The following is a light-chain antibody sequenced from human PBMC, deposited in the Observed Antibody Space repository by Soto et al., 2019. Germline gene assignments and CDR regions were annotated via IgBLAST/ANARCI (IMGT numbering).Light chain of an antibody. J-gene: IGKJ1*01. V-gene: IGKV1-5*01. CDR1: QSISSW. Sequence: DIRMTQSPSSLSSSIGDRFTMSFLASQSISSWLAWYQQKPGKAPKLLIYDASSLESGVPSRFSGSGSGTEFTLTISSLQPDDFATYYCQQYNSYSPTFGQGTKVDTK. CDR2: DAS. CDR3: QQYNSYSPT.